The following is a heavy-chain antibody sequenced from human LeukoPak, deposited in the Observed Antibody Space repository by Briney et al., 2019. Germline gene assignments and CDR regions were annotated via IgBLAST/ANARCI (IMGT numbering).Heavy chain of an antibody. J-gene: IGHJ4*02. CDR3: ARGRWGLVGATGYFDY. Sequence: ASVKVSCKASGCTFTSYYMHWVRQAPGQGLEWMGIINPSGGSTSYAQKFQDRVTMTRDTSTSTVYMELSSLRSEDTAVYYCARGRWGLVGATGYFDYWGQGTLVTVSS. V-gene: IGHV1-46*01. CDR1: GCTFTSYY. CDR2: INPSGGST. D-gene: IGHD1-26*01.